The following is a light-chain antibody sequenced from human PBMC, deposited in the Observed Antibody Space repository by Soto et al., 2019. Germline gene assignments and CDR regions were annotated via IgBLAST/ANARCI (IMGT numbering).Light chain of an antibody. J-gene: IGKJ1*01. CDR2: GAS. V-gene: IGKV3-20*01. Sequence: EIVLTHSPGTLSFSPGERATLSCRASQSVSSSYLAWYQQKPGQAPRLLIYGASSRATGIPDRFSGSGSGTDFTLIISRLEPEDFAVYYCQQYGSSPRKFGQGT. CDR1: QSVSSSY. CDR3: QQYGSSPRK.